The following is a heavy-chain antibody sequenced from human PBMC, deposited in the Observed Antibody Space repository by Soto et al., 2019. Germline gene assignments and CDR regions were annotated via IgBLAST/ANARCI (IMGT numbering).Heavy chain of an antibody. CDR1: GYTFTTFG. Sequence: ASVKVSCKASGYTFTTFGISWVRQAPGQGLEWMGWINPNSGGTNYAQKFQGRVTMTRDTSISTAYMELSRLRSDDTAVYYCAREGNYCSSTSCYGMDVWGQGTTVTVSS. V-gene: IGHV1-2*02. J-gene: IGHJ6*02. CDR3: AREGNYCSSTSCYGMDV. CDR2: INPNSGGT. D-gene: IGHD2-2*01.